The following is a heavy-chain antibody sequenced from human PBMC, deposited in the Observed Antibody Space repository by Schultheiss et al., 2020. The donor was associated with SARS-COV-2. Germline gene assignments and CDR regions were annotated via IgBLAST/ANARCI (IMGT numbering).Heavy chain of an antibody. CDR2: ISSSGSTI. V-gene: IGHV3-48*03. Sequence: GESLKISCAASGFTFSSYEMNWVRQAPGKGLEWVSYISSSGSTIYYADSVKGRFTISRDNAKNSLYLQMNSLRAEDTAVYYCARDQDIVVVVAATSPGPFDYWGQGTLVTVSS. CDR3: ARDQDIVVVVAATSPGPFDY. CDR1: GFTFSSYE. D-gene: IGHD2-15*01. J-gene: IGHJ4*02.